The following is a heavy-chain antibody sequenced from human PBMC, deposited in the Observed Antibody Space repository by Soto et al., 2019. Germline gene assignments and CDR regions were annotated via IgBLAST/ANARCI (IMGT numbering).Heavy chain of an antibody. Sequence: PSETLSLTCTVSGGSISSGGYYWSWIRQHPGKGLEWIGYIYYSGSTYYNPSLKSRVTISVDTSKNQFSLKLSSVTAADTAVYYCATRYCSSTSCQITFDYWGQGTLVTVSS. D-gene: IGHD2-2*01. J-gene: IGHJ4*02. CDR3: ATRYCSSTSCQITFDY. CDR2: IYYSGST. V-gene: IGHV4-31*03. CDR1: GGSISSGGYY.